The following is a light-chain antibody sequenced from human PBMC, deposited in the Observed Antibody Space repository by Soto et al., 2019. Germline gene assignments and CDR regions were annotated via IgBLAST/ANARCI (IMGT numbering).Light chain of an antibody. CDR1: SSDVGGNKY. Sequence: QSVLTQPASVSGSPGQSITISCTGTSSDVGGNKYVSWYQQYPGKVPKLLINKVTNRPSGVSYRFSGSKSGNTASLTISALLAEDEADYFCASSTSDSLDVFSIGTNVTVL. V-gene: IGLV2-14*01. CDR2: KVT. J-gene: IGLJ1*01. CDR3: ASSTSDSLDV.